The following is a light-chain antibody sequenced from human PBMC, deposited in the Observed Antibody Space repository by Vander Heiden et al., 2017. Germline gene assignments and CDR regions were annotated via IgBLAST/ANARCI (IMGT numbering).Light chain of an antibody. J-gene: IGLJ2*01. V-gene: IGLV2-14*03. CDR3: SSYTSSSTLEVV. CDR1: SSDVGGYNY. Sequence: QSSLTQPASLSGSPGQSITISCTGTSSDVGGYNYVSWYQQHPGKAPKLMISDVSNRPSGVSNRFSGSKSGNTASLTISGLQAEDEADYYCSSYTSSSTLEVVFGGGTKLTVL. CDR2: DVS.